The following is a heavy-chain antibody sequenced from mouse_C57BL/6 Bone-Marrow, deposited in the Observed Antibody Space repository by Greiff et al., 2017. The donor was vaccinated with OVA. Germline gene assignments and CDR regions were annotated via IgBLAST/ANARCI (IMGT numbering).Heavy chain of an antibody. D-gene: IGHD1-1*01. J-gene: IGHJ4*01. CDR2: INPNNGGT. CDR3: ARWTTVVAPYAMDY. Sequence: EVKLMESGPELVKPGASVKIPCKASGYTFTDYNMDWVKQSHGKSLEWIGDINPNNGGTIYNQKFKGKATLTVDKSSSTAYMELRSLTSEDTAVYYCARWTTVVAPYAMDYWGQGTSVTVSS. V-gene: IGHV1-18*01. CDR1: GYTFTDYN.